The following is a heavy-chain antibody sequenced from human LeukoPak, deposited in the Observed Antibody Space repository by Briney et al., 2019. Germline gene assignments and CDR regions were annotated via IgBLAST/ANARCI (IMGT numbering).Heavy chain of an antibody. CDR1: GFTFDDYA. CDR2: SSWNSGSI. V-gene: IGHV3-9*01. D-gene: IGHD5-18*01. CDR3: AKDMSGYSYGYPLDY. Sequence: PGRSLTLSCAASGFTFDDYAMHWVRQAPGKGLERVSGSSWNSGSIGYADSVKGRFTISRDNAKNSLYLQMNSLRAEDTALYYCAKDMSGYSYGYPLDYWGQGTLVTVSS. J-gene: IGHJ4*02.